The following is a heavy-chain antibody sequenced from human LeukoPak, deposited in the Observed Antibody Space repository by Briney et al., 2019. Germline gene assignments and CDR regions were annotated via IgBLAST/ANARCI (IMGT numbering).Heavy chain of an antibody. D-gene: IGHD7-27*01. V-gene: IGHV3-23*01. J-gene: IGHJ4*02. Sequence: PGGSLRLSCAASGFTFTNYGMSWVRQAPGKGLEWVSAITASGGTYYADSVKGRFTISRDNSKNTLYLQMNSPRAEDTAAYYCAKDGNWARFENWGQGTLVTVSS. CDR3: AKDGNWARFEN. CDR2: ITASGGT. CDR1: GFTFTNYG.